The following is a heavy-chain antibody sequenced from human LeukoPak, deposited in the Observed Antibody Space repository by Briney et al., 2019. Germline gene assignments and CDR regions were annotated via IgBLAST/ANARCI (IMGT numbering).Heavy chain of an antibody. J-gene: IGHJ4*02. D-gene: IGHD3-9*01. CDR1: GGSVSSGSYF. V-gene: IGHV4-61*01. CDR3: ARGTLTGRVVYLDY. CDR2: IYYSGST. Sequence: SETLSPTCTVSGGSVSSGSYFWSWIRQPPGKGLEWIGYIYYSGSTNYNPSLKSRVTISLDTSKNQFSLKLSSVTAADTAVYYCARGTLTGRVVYLDYWGQGTLVTVSS.